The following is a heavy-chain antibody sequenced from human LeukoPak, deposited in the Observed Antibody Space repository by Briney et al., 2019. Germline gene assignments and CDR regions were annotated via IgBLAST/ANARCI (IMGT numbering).Heavy chain of an antibody. Sequence: VASVKVSCKASGNTFTGYYMHWVRRAPGQGLEWMGWINPNSGGTNYAQKFQGRVSMTRDTSISTAYMELRRLRSDDTAVYYCARAGVWDYDDSSGYHNAAFDIWGQGTMVTVSS. V-gene: IGHV1-2*02. CDR2: INPNSGGT. J-gene: IGHJ3*02. CDR1: GNTFTGYY. D-gene: IGHD3-22*01. CDR3: ARAGVWDYDDSSGYHNAAFDI.